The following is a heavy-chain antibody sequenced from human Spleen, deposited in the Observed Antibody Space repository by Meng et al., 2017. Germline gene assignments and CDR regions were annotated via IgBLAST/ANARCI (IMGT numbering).Heavy chain of an antibody. Sequence: GESLKISCAASGFTFSDKYMSWIRQAPGKGLEWVSYISSSGSTIYYADSVKGRFTISRDNAQNSLYLQMNSLRAEDTAVYHCARGLLDTDMVWGSDYWGQGTLVTVSS. J-gene: IGHJ4*02. CDR2: ISSSGSTI. V-gene: IGHV3-11*04. D-gene: IGHD5-18*01. CDR3: ARGLLDTDMVWGSDY. CDR1: GFTFSDKY.